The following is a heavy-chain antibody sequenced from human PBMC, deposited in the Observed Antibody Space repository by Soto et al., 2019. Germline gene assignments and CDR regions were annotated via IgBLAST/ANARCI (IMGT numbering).Heavy chain of an antibody. V-gene: IGHV1-69*13. D-gene: IGHD6-13*01. CDR2: IIPIFGTA. CDR1: GGTFSSYA. CDR3: ARPSLFIAAAGIGWFDP. Sequence: SVKVSCKASGGTFSSYAISWVRQAPGQGLEWMGGIIPIFGTANYAQKFQGRVTITADESTSTAYMELSSLRSEDTAVYYCARPSLFIAAAGIGWFDPWGQGTLVTVSS. J-gene: IGHJ5*02.